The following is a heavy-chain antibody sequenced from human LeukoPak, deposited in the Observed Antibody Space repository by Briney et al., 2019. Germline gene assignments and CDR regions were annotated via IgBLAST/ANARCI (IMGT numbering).Heavy chain of an antibody. CDR1: GFTFSSYA. CDR3: AKSMSGSYSPLDY. D-gene: IGHD1-26*01. CDR2: ISGSGGST. Sequence: PGGSLRLSCAASGFTFSSYAMSWVRQAPGKGLEWVSAISGSGGSTYYADSVKGRFTISRDNSKNTLYLQMNSLRAEGTAVYYCAKSMSGSYSPLDYWGQGTLVAVSS. V-gene: IGHV3-23*01. J-gene: IGHJ4*02.